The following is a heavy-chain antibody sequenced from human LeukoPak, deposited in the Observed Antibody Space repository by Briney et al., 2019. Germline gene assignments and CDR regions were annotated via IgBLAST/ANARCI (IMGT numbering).Heavy chain of an antibody. CDR3: ARPSSGPFDY. V-gene: IGHV5-51*01. D-gene: IGHD3-22*01. J-gene: IGHJ4*02. CDR1: GDRFNNYW. CDR2: IYLGGSDT. Sequence: PGESLKISCKGSGDRFNNYWIGWVRQMPGKGLEWMGIIYLGGSDTRYSPSFQGQVTISADKSITTAYLQWSSLKASDTAMYYCARPSSGPFDYWGQGTLVTVSS.